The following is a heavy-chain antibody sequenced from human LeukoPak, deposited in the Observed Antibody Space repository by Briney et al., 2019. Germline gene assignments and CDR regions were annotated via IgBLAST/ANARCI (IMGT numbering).Heavy chain of an antibody. CDR2: IYHSGST. Sequence: PSETLSLTCAVSGHSISSGSYWGWIRQPPGEGLEWIGSIYHSGSTYYNPSLKSRVTISVDTSKNQFSLKLNSVTAADTAVYYCARHPGPDYWGQGTLVTVSS. CDR1: GHSISSGSY. J-gene: IGHJ4*02. CDR3: ARHPGPDY. V-gene: IGHV4-38-2*01.